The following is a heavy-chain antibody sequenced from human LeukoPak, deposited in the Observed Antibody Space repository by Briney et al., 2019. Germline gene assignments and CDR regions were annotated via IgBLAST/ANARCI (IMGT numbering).Heavy chain of an antibody. Sequence: QPGGSLRLSCAASGFTFNSYAMPWVRQAPGKGLEWVTVISPDGSNRYSADSVKGRFTISRDNSKNTLYLQMNRLRTEDTAVYFCARDRRTAYWGLLFDYWGQGTLVTVSS. CDR3: ARDRRTAYWGLLFDY. CDR2: ISPDGSNR. V-gene: IGHV3-30-3*01. CDR1: GFTFNSYA. J-gene: IGHJ4*02. D-gene: IGHD3-9*01.